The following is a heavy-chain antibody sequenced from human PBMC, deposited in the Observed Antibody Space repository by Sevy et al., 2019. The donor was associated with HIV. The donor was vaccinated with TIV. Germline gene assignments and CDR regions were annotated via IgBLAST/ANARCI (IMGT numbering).Heavy chain of an antibody. V-gene: IGHV3-7*01. Sequence: GGSLRLSRAASGFSFSTYWMHWVRQAPGKGLEWVANIKQDESEKYYVASVKGRFTISRDNAKNSVYLEMNSLRPEDTAIYYCAKGNSGSLDYWGQGTLVTVSS. CDR3: AKGNSGSLDY. D-gene: IGHD3-22*01. CDR2: IKQDESEK. J-gene: IGHJ4*02. CDR1: GFSFSTYW.